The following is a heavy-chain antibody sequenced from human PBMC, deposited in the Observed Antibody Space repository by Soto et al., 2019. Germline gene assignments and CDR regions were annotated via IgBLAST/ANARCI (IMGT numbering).Heavy chain of an antibody. CDR2: INPNSGGT. D-gene: IGHD1-1*01. Sequence: GASVKVSCKASGYTFTMYAMHCVLQAPGQGLDWMGWINPNSGGTNYAQKFQGRVTMTRDTSISTAYMELSRLRSDDTAVYYCARGRTGTTSYFDYWGQGNLVTVSS. CDR1: GYTFTMYA. J-gene: IGHJ4*02. CDR3: ARGRTGTTSYFDY. V-gene: IGHV1-2*02.